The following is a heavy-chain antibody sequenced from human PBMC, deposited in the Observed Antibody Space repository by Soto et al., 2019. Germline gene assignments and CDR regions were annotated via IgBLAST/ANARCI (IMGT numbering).Heavy chain of an antibody. J-gene: IGHJ6*02. D-gene: IGHD6-19*01. V-gene: IGHV1-69*13. CDR2: IIPIFGTA. CDR1: GGTFSSYA. CDR3: ARWTAVSAGYSSGWSIVSDYYYYGMDV. Sequence: SVKVSCKASGGTFSSYAISWVRQAPGQGLEWMGGIIPIFGTANYAQKFQGRVTITADESTSTAYMELSSLRSEDTAVYYCARWTAVSAGYSSGWSIVSDYYYYGMDVWGQGATVTVSS.